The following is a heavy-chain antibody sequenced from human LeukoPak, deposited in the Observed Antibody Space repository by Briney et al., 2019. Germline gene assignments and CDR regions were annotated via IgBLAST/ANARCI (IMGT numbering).Heavy chain of an antibody. CDR1: GFTFSSYE. D-gene: IGHD3-10*02. J-gene: IGHJ6*04. CDR2: ISSSGSTI. Sequence: PGGTLRLSCAASGFTFSSYEMNWVRQAPGKGLEWVSYISSSGSTIHYAASVKGRFTISRDNAKNSLYLQMNSLRAEDTAVYYCAELGITMIGGVWGKGTTVTVSS. V-gene: IGHV3-48*03. CDR3: AELGITMIGGV.